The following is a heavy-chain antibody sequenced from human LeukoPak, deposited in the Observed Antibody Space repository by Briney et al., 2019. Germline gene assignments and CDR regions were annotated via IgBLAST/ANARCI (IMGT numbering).Heavy chain of an antibody. CDR3: ALFYDSSGYYYEW. V-gene: IGHV4-28*05. J-gene: IGHJ4*02. D-gene: IGHD3-22*01. CDR1: GYSISSSNW. Sequence: PSDTLSLTCAVSGYSISSSNWWGWIRQPPGKGLEWIGYIYYSGSIYYNPSLKSRVTMSVDTSKNQFSLKLSSVTAVDTAVYYCALFYDSSGYYYEWWGQGTLVTVFS. CDR2: IYYSGSI.